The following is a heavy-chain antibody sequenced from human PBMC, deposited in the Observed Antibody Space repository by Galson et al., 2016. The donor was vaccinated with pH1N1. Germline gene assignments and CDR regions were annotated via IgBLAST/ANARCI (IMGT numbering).Heavy chain of an antibody. V-gene: IGHV4-38-2*02. J-gene: IGHJ4*02. CDR2: IIDTGTT. D-gene: IGHD5-12*01. Sequence: LSLTCTVSVYSVSASYAWGWIRQPPGKGLEWIGNIIDTGTTFYNPSLKSRVTISLDTSKSQFSLRLKSVTAADTAVYYCARLSIRHTPRDYWGQGILVTVSS. CDR3: ARLSIRHTPRDY. CDR1: VYSVSASYA.